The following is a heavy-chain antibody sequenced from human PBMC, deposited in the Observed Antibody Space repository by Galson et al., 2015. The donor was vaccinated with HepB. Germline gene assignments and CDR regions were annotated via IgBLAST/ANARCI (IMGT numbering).Heavy chain of an antibody. CDR1: GFTFSDYG. CDR2: MSSDGSNK. Sequence: SLRLSCAASGFTFSDYGMHWVRQAPGKGLEWVAVMSSDGSNKYYADSVKGRFTISRDNSKNTLFLQMNSLRAEDTAVYYCAKGGSSWWILFDSWGQGTLVTVSS. CDR3: AKGGSSWWILFDS. V-gene: IGHV3-30*18. J-gene: IGHJ4*02. D-gene: IGHD6-13*01.